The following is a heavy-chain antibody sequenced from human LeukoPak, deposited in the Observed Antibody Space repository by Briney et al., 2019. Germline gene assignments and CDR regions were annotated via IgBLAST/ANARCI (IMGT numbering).Heavy chain of an antibody. CDR3: ARDYYGDYCFDY. Sequence: TGGSLRLSCAASGFTFSNYGMHWVRQAPGKGLEWVAVISYDGSNEYYADSVKGRFAISRDTSKNTLYLQMNGLRAEDTAVYYCARDYYGDYCFDYWGQGTLVTVSS. D-gene: IGHD4-17*01. J-gene: IGHJ4*02. V-gene: IGHV3-30*03. CDR1: GFTFSNYG. CDR2: ISYDGSNE.